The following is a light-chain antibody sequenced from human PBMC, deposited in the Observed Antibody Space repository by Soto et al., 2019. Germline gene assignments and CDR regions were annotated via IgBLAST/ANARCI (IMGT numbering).Light chain of an antibody. CDR2: DDS. Sequence: QSALTQPASVSGSPGQSITIACTGNSSDVGGYNHVSWYQVHPGKAPRLVIYDDSIRPPGMSDRFSGSTSGNTASLTISGRQAEDEEEYYCSSYAATRPVVFGGGTKLTVL. V-gene: IGLV2-14*03. J-gene: IGLJ3*02. CDR3: SSYAATRPVV. CDR1: SSDVGGYNH.